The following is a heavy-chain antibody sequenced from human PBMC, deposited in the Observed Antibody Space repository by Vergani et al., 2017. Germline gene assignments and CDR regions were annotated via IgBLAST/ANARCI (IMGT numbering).Heavy chain of an antibody. D-gene: IGHD6-19*01. CDR1: GGSISSYY. J-gene: IGHJ6*02. V-gene: IGHV4-59*01. CDR3: AREGYSSGWIYYYYGMDV. CDR2: IYYSGST. Sequence: QVQLQESGPGLLKPSETLSLTCTVSGGSISSYYWSWIRQPPGKGLEWIGYIYYSGSTNYNPSLKSRVTISVDTSKNQFSLKLSSVTAADTAVYYCAREGYSSGWIYYYYGMDVWGQGTTVTVSS.